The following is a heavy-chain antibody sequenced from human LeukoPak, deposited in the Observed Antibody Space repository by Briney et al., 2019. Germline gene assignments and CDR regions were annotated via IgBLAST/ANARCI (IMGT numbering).Heavy chain of an antibody. CDR1: GYTLTELS. D-gene: IGHD3-10*01. V-gene: IGHV1-24*01. CDR3: ATDQRGAGLGFRYGSGSYNGMDV. CDR2: FDLEDGET. Sequence: ASVKVSCKVSGYTLTELSMHWVRQTPGQGLEWKGGFDLEDGETLYAQKFQGRVTMTEDTSTDTAYMEVSSLRSEDTAVYYCATDQRGAGLGFRYGSGSYNGMDVWGQGTTVIVSS. J-gene: IGHJ6*02.